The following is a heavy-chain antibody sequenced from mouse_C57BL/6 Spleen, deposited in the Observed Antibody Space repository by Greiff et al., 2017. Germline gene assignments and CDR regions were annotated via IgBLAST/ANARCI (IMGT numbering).Heavy chain of an antibody. Sequence: QVQLQQPGAELVKPGASVKLSCKASGYTFTSYWMHWVKQRPGQGLEWIGMIHPNSGSTNYNEKFKSKATLTVDKSSSTAYMQLSSLTSEDSAVYYCARDYDYDDGRAYWGQGTLVTVSA. V-gene: IGHV1-64*01. D-gene: IGHD2-4*01. CDR3: ARDYDYDDGRAY. CDR1: GYTFTSYW. CDR2: IHPNSGST. J-gene: IGHJ3*01.